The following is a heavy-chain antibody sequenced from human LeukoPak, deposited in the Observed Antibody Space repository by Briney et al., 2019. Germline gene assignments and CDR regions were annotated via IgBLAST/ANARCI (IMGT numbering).Heavy chain of an antibody. D-gene: IGHD5-18*01. CDR1: GGSFSGYY. J-gene: IGHJ4*02. V-gene: IGHV4-34*01. Sequence: SETLSPTCAVYGGSFSGYYWSWIRQPPGKGLEWIGEINHSGSTNYNPSLKSRVTISVDTSKNQFSLKLSSVTAADTAVYYCARDGSIQLWLRGFDYWGQGTLVTVSS. CDR3: ARDGSIQLWLRGFDY. CDR2: INHSGST.